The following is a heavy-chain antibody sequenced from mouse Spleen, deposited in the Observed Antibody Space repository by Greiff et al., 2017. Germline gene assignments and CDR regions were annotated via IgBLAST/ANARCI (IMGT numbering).Heavy chain of an antibody. CDR3: ARGDGTFWYFDV. Sequence: EVKLMESGPGLVKPSQSLSLTCSVTGYSITSGYYWNWIRQFPGNKLEWMGYISYDGSNNYNPSLKNRISITRDTSKNQFFLKLNSVTTEDTATYYCARGDGTFWYFDVWGAGTTVTVSS. D-gene: IGHD3-3*01. J-gene: IGHJ1*01. CDR2: ISYDGSN. V-gene: IGHV3-6*01. CDR1: GYSITSGYY.